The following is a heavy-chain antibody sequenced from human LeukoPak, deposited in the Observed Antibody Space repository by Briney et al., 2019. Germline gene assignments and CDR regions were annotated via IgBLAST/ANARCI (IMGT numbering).Heavy chain of an antibody. CDR1: GFTFSGSD. Sequence: PGGSLRLSCAASGFTFSGSDMDWVRQAPGKGLEWVGRIRSKTNSYATAYAASVKGRFTISRDDSKNTAYLQMNSLKTEDTAVYYCTDMDVWGKGTTVTVSS. CDR2: IRSKTNSYAT. V-gene: IGHV3-73*01. CDR3: TDMDV. J-gene: IGHJ6*03.